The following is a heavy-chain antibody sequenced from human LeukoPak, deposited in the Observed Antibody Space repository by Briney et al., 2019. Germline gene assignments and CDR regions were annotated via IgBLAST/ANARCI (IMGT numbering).Heavy chain of an antibody. Sequence: SETLSLTCTVSGGSISSYYWSWIRQPPGKGLEWIGYIYYSGSTNYNPSLKSRVTISVDTSRNQFSLKLSSVTAADTAVYYCARESRGIAAAANWFDPWGQGTLVTVSS. J-gene: IGHJ5*02. V-gene: IGHV4-59*01. CDR3: ARESRGIAAAANWFDP. D-gene: IGHD6-13*01. CDR2: IYYSGST. CDR1: GGSISSYY.